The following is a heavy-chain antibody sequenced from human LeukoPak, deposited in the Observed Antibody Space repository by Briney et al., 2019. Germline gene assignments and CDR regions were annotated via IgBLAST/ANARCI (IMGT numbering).Heavy chain of an antibody. CDR3: APTAEAYTSWWKV. V-gene: IGHV1-2*03. D-gene: IGHD3-16*01. Sequence: LEASVKVSCKASGYKFTDDYMHWVRQAPGQGLEFMGWINPDSGITNYAQKFKGRVTMTRDTSISTAYLEVRSLTSDDTAVYYCAPTAEAYTSWWKVWGQGTLVTVSS. J-gene: IGHJ4*02. CDR2: INPDSGIT. CDR1: GYKFTDDY.